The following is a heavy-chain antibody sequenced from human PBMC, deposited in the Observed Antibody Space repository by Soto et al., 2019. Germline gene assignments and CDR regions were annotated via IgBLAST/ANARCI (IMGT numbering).Heavy chain of an antibody. V-gene: IGHV3-23*01. CDR3: AKEAEENEQVPIPGDN. Sequence: EVQLLESGGGLFQPGGSLRLSCAASGFTFRNYAMTWVRQAPGKGLEWVSGLSGSGTMRYYADSVRGRFIISRDNAKNTLFLQMDNLRVEDSAVYYCAKEAEENEQVPIPGDNWGQGTLVTVSS. D-gene: IGHD2-2*02. J-gene: IGHJ4*02. CDR1: GFTFRNYA. CDR2: LSGSGTMR.